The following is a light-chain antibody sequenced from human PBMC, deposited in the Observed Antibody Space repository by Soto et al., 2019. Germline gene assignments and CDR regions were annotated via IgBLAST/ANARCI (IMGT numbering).Light chain of an antibody. J-gene: IGLJ1*01. CDR2: DVS. V-gene: IGLV2-14*03. CDR1: SSDVGSYNY. Sequence: QSALTQPASVSGSPGQSITIFCTGTSSDVGSYNYVSWYQQHPGRAPKLMIYDVSSRPSGVSNRFSGSKSGSTASLTISGPQAEDEADYFCTSYTTSSTYVFGTGTKLTVL. CDR3: TSYTTSSTYV.